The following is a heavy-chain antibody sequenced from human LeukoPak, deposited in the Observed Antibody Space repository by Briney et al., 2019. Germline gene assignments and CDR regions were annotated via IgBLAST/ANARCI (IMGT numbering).Heavy chain of an antibody. Sequence: GESLKISCKGAGYGFTIYWIAWVRQMPGKGLEWMGITYPGDSETRYSPSFRGQVTISADKSIRTAYLQWSSLKASDTAMYYCARAHASGGYSFGSPRGYSDSWGQGTLVTVSS. D-gene: IGHD5-18*01. CDR3: ARAHASGGYSFGSPRGYSDS. CDR1: GYGFTIYW. V-gene: IGHV5-51*01. J-gene: IGHJ4*02. CDR2: TYPGDSET.